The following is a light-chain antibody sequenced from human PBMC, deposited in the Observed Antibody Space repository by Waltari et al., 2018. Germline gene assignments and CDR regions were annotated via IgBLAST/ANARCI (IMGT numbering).Light chain of an antibody. CDR3: QQYYSTMYT. CDR2: WAS. J-gene: IGKJ2*01. Sequence: DIVITQSPDSLGVSLGERATINCKSSQNLLYSSDNKNYLAWYQQKPGQPPQLLISWASTRESGVPDRFSGSGSGTDFTLTISSLQAEDVAVYYCQQYYSTMYTFGQGTKLEIK. V-gene: IGKV4-1*01. CDR1: QNLLYSSDNKNY.